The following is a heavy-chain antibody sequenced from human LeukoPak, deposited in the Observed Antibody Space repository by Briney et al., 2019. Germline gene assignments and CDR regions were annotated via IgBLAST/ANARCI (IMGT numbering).Heavy chain of an antibody. CDR3: ARNEYSSPYYYYMDV. Sequence: GASVKVSCKASGYTFTSYDINWVRQATGQGLEWMGWMNPNSGNTGYAQKFQGRVTMTRNTSISTAYMELSSLRSEDTAVYYCARNEYSSPYYYYMDVWGKGTTVTVSS. CDR2: MNPNSGNT. D-gene: IGHD6-6*01. V-gene: IGHV1-8*01. J-gene: IGHJ6*03. CDR1: GYTFTSYD.